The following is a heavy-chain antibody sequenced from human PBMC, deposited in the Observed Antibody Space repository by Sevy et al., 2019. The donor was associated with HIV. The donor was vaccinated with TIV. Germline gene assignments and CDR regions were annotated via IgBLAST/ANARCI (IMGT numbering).Heavy chain of an antibody. CDR2: IWYDGKNA. V-gene: IGHV3-33*01. D-gene: IGHD1-1*01. Sequence: GGSLRLSCAASGFTFSSFGMYWARQAPGEGLEWVAIIWYDGKNALYAYSVKGRFTISRDNSKNTLYLQMNSLRAEDTAVYYCARDLEEGERRYLGYWGQGTLVTVSS. CDR3: ARDLEEGERRYLGY. CDR1: GFTFSSFG. J-gene: IGHJ4*02.